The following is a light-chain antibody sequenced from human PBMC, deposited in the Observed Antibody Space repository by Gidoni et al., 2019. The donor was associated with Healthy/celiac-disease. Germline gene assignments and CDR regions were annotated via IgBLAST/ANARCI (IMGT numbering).Light chain of an antibody. J-gene: IGKJ1*01. CDR3: QQYNSYSRT. V-gene: IGKV1-5*03. CDR1: QSIRSW. CDR2: KAS. Sequence: DIQMTQSPSTLSASVGDRVTITCRASQSIRSWLAWYQQKPGKAPKLLIYKASSLESGVPSRFSGSGSGTEFTLTISSLQSDDFATYYCQQYNSYSRTFXQXTKVEIQ.